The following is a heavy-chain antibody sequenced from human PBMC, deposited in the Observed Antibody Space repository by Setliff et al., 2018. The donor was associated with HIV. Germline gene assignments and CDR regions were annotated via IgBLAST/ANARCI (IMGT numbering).Heavy chain of an antibody. V-gene: IGHV1-18*01. Sequence: ASVKVSCKASGYTFTNNGINWVRQAPGQGLEWMGWISGDNVKTTYEQKLQDRLTMTTDTSTSTAFMELRSLSSDASAVYYCVRDWYCSGGSCSNCFDPWGQGTLVTVS. D-gene: IGHD2-15*01. CDR1: GYTFTNNG. CDR3: VRDWYCSGGSCSNCFDP. J-gene: IGHJ5*02. CDR2: ISGDNVKT.